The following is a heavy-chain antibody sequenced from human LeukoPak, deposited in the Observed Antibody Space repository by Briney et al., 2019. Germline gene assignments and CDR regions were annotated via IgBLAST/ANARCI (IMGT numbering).Heavy chain of an antibody. CDR2: INHSGRS. CDR3: ASRGYSGYDYRGTAAGTPYFDY. D-gene: IGHD5-12*01. V-gene: IGHV4-34*01. CDR1: GGSFSGYY. Sequence: PSETLSLTCAVYGGSFSGYYWSWIRQPPGKGLEWVGEINHSGRSNYNPSLKRRVTISVHTSKNQFSLKLSSVPAADTPVYYSASRGYSGYDYRGTAAGTPYFDYWGQGTLVTVSS. J-gene: IGHJ4*02.